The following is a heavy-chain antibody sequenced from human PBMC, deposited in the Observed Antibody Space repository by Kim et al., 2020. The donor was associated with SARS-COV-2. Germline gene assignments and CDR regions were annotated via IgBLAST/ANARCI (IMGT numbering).Heavy chain of an antibody. CDR2: IYYSGST. V-gene: IGHV4-59*01. J-gene: IGHJ4*02. CDR3: ARDSRYSSSWYRVDY. CDR1: GGSISSYY. D-gene: IGHD6-13*01. Sequence: SETLSLTCTVSGGSISSYYWSWIRQPPGKGLEWIGYIYYSGSTNYNPSLKSRVTISVDTSKNQFSLKLSSVTAADTAVYYCARDSRYSSSWYRVDYWGQGTLVTVSS.